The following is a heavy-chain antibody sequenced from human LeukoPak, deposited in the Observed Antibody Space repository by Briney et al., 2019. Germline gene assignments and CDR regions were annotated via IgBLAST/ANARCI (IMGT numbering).Heavy chain of an antibody. CDR3: AGVLPELTTAGSFWFDP. CDR2: IIPIFGTA. Sequence: ASVKVSCKASGGTFSSYAISWVRQAPGQGLEWMGGIIPIFGTANYAQKFQGRVTITADESTSTAYMELSSLRSEDTAVYYCAGVLPELTTAGSFWFDPGGQGALVTVSS. CDR1: GGTFSSYA. D-gene: IGHD3-10*01. J-gene: IGHJ5*02. V-gene: IGHV1-69*13.